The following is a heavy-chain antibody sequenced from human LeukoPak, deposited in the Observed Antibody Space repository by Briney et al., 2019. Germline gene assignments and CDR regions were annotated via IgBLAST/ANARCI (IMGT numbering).Heavy chain of an antibody. CDR1: GFTFSSYG. V-gene: IGHV3-30*03. J-gene: IGHJ5*02. Sequence: GGSLRLSCAASGFTFSSYGMHWVRQAPGKGLEWVALISYDGSNEYYADSMKGRFTLSRDNSKNTLYLQMNSLRAEDTAVYYCARDAGPLFDPWGQGTLVTVSS. CDR3: ARDAGPLFDP. D-gene: IGHD6-13*01. CDR2: ISYDGSNE.